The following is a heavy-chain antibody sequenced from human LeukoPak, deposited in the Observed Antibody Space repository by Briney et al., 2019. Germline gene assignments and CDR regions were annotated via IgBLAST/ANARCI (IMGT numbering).Heavy chain of an antibody. V-gene: IGHV3-49*04. CDR2: IRSKTYGGTT. CDR3: TRCRQTDH. CDR1: GFTFGDYG. J-gene: IGHJ5*02. Sequence: PGGSLRLSCTASGFTFGDYGVNWVRQAPGKGLEWVGFIRSKTYGGTTEYAASVKGRFTISRDDSKSIAYLQLNSLKSEDTAVYYCTRCRQTDHWGQGTLVTVSS.